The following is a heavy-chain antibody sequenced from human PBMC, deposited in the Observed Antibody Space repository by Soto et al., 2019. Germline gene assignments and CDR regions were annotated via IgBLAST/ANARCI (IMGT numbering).Heavy chain of an antibody. V-gene: IGHV3-15*01. CDR3: TTRAYLPH. Sequence: GGSLRLSCAASGFTFTNTWMTWVRQPPGKGLEWVGRIKSRTGGGTADYAAPVKGRFTMSRDDSKNTLYLQMNSLKTEDTAVYYCTTRAYLPHWGQGTLVTVSS. J-gene: IGHJ4*02. CDR2: IKSRTGGGTA. CDR1: GFTFTNTW.